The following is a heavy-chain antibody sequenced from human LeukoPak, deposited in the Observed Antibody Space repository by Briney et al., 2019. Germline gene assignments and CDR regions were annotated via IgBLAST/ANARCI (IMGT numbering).Heavy chain of an antibody. CDR2: VCYSGST. CDR3: ARGRTTTIVVVTKEFDY. J-gene: IGHJ4*02. D-gene: IGHD3-22*01. CDR1: GGSISSSSYC. V-gene: IGHV4-39*07. Sequence: PSETLSLTCTVSGGSISSSSYCWGWIRQPPGKGLEWIGSVCYSGSTYYNPSLKSRVTISVDTSKNQFSLKLSSVTAADTAVYYCARGRTTTIVVVTKEFDYWGQGTLVTVSS.